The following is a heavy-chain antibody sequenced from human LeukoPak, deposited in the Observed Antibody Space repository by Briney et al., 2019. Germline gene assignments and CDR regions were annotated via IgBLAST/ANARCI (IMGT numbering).Heavy chain of an antibody. CDR1: GYTFTGYY. J-gene: IGHJ5*02. V-gene: IGHV1-2*02. CDR2: INPNSGGT. CDR3: ATQATSGWHFS. D-gene: IGHD6-19*01. Sequence: ASVRVSCKASGYTFTGYYMHWVRQAPGQGPEWMGWINPNSGGTDYAQKFQGRVTMTRDTSLSTVYMELSRLRSDDTAVYYCATQATSGWHFSWGQGTLVTVSS.